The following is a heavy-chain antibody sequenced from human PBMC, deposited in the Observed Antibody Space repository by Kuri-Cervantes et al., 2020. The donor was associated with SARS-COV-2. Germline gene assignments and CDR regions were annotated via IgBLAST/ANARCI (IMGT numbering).Heavy chain of an antibody. CDR1: GFTFSSYS. CDR2: ISSSSSYI. CDR3: ARGHVATYYYYYMDV. Sequence: GESLKISCAASGFTFSSYSMNWVRQAPGKGLGWVSSISSSSSYIYYADSVKGRFTISRDSAKNSLYLQMNSLRAEDTAVYYCARGHVATYYYYYMDVWGKGTTVTVSS. V-gene: IGHV3-21*01. D-gene: IGHD3-16*01. J-gene: IGHJ6*03.